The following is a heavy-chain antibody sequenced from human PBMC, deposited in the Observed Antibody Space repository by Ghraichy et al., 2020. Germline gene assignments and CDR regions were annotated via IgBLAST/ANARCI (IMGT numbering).Heavy chain of an antibody. CDR1: GGSISSYY. J-gene: IGHJ4*02. D-gene: IGHD4/OR15-4a*01. CDR3: AGAPNTYYFDY. V-gene: IGHV4-59*01. Sequence: SDTLSLTCTVSGGSISSYYWSWTRQPPGKGLEWIGYIYYSGSTNYTPSLKSRVTMSVDTSKNQFSLKLSSVTAADTGIYYCAGAPNTYYFDYWGQGILVTVSS. CDR2: IYYSGST.